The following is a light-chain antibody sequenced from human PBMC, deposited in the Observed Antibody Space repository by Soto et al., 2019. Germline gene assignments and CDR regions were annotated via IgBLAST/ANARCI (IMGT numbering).Light chain of an antibody. CDR1: NIKIKS. V-gene: IGLV3-21*02. CDR2: DDG. CDR3: QVWDTTNPVI. J-gene: IGLJ2*01. Sequence: SYELTQPPSVSVAPGQTARITCGGNNIKIKSVHWYQQKPGQAPVLVVYDDGDRTTGIPERFSGSKSGNTATLTTSRVEAGDEADYYCQVWDTTNPVIFGGGTQLTVL.